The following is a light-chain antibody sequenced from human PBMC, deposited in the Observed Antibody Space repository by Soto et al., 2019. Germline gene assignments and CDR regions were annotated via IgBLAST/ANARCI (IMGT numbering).Light chain of an antibody. V-gene: IGKV3-20*01. CDR1: QTISGNY. CDR2: GAS. Sequence: EILLTQSPGTLSLSPGERATLSCGASQTISGNYLAWYQQKPGQAPRLLIYGASNRATGIPERFSGSGSGTEFTLTISRLEPQDYAMYYCQQYVISVTFGHGTKVDIK. J-gene: IGKJ1*01. CDR3: QQYVISVT.